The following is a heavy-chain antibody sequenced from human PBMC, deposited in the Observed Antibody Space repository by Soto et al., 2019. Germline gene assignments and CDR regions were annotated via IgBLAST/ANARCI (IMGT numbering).Heavy chain of an antibody. V-gene: IGHV4-30-4*01. CDR2: IYYSGST. D-gene: IGHD3-10*01. CDR3: ATWYGGGWDYGRDV. Sequence: PSETLSLTCTVSGDSISSGDYYWSWIRQPPGKGLEWIGCIYYSGSTYYNPSLKSRVTISVDTSKNQFSLKLSSVTAADTAVYYCATWYGGGWDYGRDVWGQGTTVTVS. J-gene: IGHJ6*02. CDR1: GDSISSGDYY.